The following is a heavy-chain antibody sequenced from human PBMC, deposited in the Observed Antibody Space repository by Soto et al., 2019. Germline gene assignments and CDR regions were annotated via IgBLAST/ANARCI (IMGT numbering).Heavy chain of an antibody. CDR3: ARRSYSSGCFDP. V-gene: IGHV4-39*01. CDR1: GGSISSSDYY. CDR2: IYYSGTT. D-gene: IGHD6-19*01. J-gene: IGHJ5*02. Sequence: QLQLQESGPGLVKPSETLSLTCTVSGGSISSSDYYWDWIRQPPGKGLEWIGTIYYSGTTYYNPSLKSRVTISVDTSKNQFSLKLSSVTAADTAVYYCARRSYSSGCFDPWGQGTLVTVSS.